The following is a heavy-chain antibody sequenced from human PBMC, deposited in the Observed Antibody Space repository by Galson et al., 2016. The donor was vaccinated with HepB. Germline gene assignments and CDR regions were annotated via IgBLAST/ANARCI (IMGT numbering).Heavy chain of an antibody. CDR2: IYHTGTT. D-gene: IGHD2-15*01. CDR1: GGSISSNNW. Sequence: ETLSLTCVVPGGSISSNNWWSWLRQPPGKGLEWIGEIYHTGTTNYNPSLESRVTISLDKSKNQFSLKLSSVTAADTAVYYCAPLGYCSGDTCHRVYWGQGTLVTVSS. CDR3: APLGYCSGDTCHRVY. J-gene: IGHJ4*02. V-gene: IGHV4-4*02.